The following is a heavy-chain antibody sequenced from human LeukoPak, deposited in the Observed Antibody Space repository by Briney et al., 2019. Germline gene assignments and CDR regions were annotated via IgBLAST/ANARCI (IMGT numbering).Heavy chain of an antibody. CDR1: GFTFTTYA. D-gene: IGHD6-25*01. J-gene: IGHJ4*02. Sequence: GGSLRLSCAASGFTFTTYAMSWVRQAPGKGLEWVSAISGSGGSTYYADSVKGRFTISRDNSKNTLYLQMNSLRAEDTAVYYCAKDLDSSGWNKDLSGGGAVPSAYWGQGPLVTVSS. CDR2: ISGSGGST. CDR3: AKDLDSSGWNKDLSGGGAVPSAY. V-gene: IGHV3-23*01.